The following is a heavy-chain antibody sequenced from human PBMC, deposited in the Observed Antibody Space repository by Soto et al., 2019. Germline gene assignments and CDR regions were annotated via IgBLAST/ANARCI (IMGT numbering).Heavy chain of an antibody. J-gene: IGHJ4*02. CDR1: GYAFTSYG. CDR2: ISAYNGDT. V-gene: IGHV1-18*01. Sequence: QAQLVQSGGEVKKPGASVKVSCRASGYAFTSYGYAWVRQAPGQGLELMGWISAYNGDTNYAQKFQDRVTLTTDTSTTTVHMELRNLGSDDTAVYYCARSGAYCTSITCLFDSFWGLGTLVTVSS. CDR3: ARSGAYCTSITCLFDSF. D-gene: IGHD2-8*01.